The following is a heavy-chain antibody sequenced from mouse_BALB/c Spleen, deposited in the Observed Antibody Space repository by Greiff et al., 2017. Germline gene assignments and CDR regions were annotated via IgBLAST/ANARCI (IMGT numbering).Heavy chain of an antibody. V-gene: IGHV1-5*01. CDR3: TREKLGHYFDY. CDR2: IYPGNSDT. Sequence: EVQLQQSGTVLARPGASVKMSCKASGYSFTSYWMHWVKQRPGQGLEWIGAIYPGNSDTSYNQKFKGKAKLTAVTSASTAYMELSSLTNEDSAVYYCTREKLGHYFDYWGQGTTLTVSS. CDR1: GYSFTSYW. D-gene: IGHD4-1*01. J-gene: IGHJ2*01.